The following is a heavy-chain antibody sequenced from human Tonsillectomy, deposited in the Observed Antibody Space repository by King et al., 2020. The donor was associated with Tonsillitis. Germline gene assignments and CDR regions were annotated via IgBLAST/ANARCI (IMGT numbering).Heavy chain of an antibody. V-gene: IGHV4-30-4*07. J-gene: IGHJ4*02. CDR2: IFYSGST. CDR1: GGSISSGGYS. Sequence: QVQLQESGPGLMKPSQTLSLTCAVSGGSISSGGYSWSWIRQPPGKGLEWIGYIFYSGSTYYNPSLKSRVTISLDTSKNQFSLKLNSVTAADTAVYYCARDDGLVPAVILFDYWGQGTLVTVSS. CDR3: ARDDGLVPAVILFDY. D-gene: IGHD2-2*01.